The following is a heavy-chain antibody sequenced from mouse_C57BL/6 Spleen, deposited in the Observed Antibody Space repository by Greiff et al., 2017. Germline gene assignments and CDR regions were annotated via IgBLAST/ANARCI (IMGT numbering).Heavy chain of an antibody. J-gene: IGHJ2*01. V-gene: IGHV1-82*01. Sequence: QVQLQQSGPELVKPGASVKISCTASGYAFSSSWMNWVQQRPGKGLEWIGRIYPGDGDTNSTGQFKGKATLTADKSSSTAYMQLSSMTSEDSAVYFCARRDSYGSGDYWGQGTTLTVSS. CDR2: IYPGDGDT. CDR3: ARRDSYGSGDY. CDR1: GYAFSSSW. D-gene: IGHD1-1*01.